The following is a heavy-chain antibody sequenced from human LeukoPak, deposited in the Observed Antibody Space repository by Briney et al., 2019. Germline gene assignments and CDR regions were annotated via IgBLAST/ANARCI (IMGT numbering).Heavy chain of an antibody. V-gene: IGHV4-38-2*01. CDR2: IYYSGST. CDR3: ARSPGPPGSYYYMDV. J-gene: IGHJ6*03. D-gene: IGHD1-1*01. CDR1: AYSISSGYY. Sequence: SETLSLTCAVSAYSISSGYYWGWIRQPPEKGLEWIGSIYYSGSTYYNPSLKSRVTISVDTSKNQFSLKLSSVTAADTAVYYCARSPGPPGSYYYMDVWGKGTTVTVSS.